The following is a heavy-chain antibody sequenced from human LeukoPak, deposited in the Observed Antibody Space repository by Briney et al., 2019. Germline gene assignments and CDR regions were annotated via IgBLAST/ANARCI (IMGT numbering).Heavy chain of an antibody. CDR3: ARDLGRHYYDSSGYHFDY. CDR1: AYTFTGYY. V-gene: IGHV1-2*02. CDR2: INPNSGGT. D-gene: IGHD3-22*01. J-gene: IGHJ4*02. Sequence: ASVKVSCKASAYTFTGYYMHWVRQAPGQGLEWMGWINPNSGGTNCAQKFQGRVTMTRDTSISTAYMELSRLRSDDTAVYYCARDLGRHYYDSSGYHFDYWGQGTLVTVSS.